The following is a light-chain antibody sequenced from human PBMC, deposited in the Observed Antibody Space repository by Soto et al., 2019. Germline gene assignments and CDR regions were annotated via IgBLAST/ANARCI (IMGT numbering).Light chain of an antibody. J-gene: IGKJ4*01. V-gene: IGKV3-15*01. CDR1: QSVGSK. CDR3: QQYNSWPPLT. CDR2: DAF. Sequence: EVVMTQSPATLSVSPGERATLSCRASQSVGSKLACYQQKPGQAPRLLIFDAFTRATGIPARFSGSGSGTEFTLFISSLQSEDFAVYYCQQYNSWPPLTFGGGTKVEI.